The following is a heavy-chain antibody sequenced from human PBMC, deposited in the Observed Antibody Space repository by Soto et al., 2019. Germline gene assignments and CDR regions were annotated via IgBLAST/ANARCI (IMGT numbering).Heavy chain of an antibody. V-gene: IGHV4-34*01. J-gene: IGHJ4*02. CDR3: AEGRGAAGRSRLAD. CDR1: GGSFSGYY. D-gene: IGHD6-25*01. Sequence: SETLSLTCAVYGGSFSGYYWSWIRQPPGKGLEWIGEINHSGSTNYNPSLKSRVTISVDTSKNQFSLKLSSVTAADTAVYYCAEGRGAAGRSRLADWGQGTLVTVSS. CDR2: INHSGST.